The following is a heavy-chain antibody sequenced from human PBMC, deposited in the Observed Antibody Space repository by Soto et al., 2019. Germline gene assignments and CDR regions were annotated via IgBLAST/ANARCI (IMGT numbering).Heavy chain of an antibody. Sequence: GGSLRLSCAASGLTFSSYAMSWVRQAPGKGLEWVSAISGSGSSTYYADSVKGRFTISRDNSKNTLYLQMNSLRAEDTAVYYCAKDLYSSSWGYFQHWGQGTLVTVSS. CDR1: GLTFSSYA. J-gene: IGHJ1*01. CDR3: AKDLYSSSWGYFQH. CDR2: ISGSGSST. V-gene: IGHV3-23*01. D-gene: IGHD6-13*01.